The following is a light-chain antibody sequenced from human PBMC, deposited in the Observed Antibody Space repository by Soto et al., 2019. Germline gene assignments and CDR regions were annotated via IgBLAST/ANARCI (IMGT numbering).Light chain of an antibody. V-gene: IGKV1-5*03. Sequence: DIQMTQSPSTLPASVGDRVTITCRASQTISSWLAWYQQKPGKAPKLLIYKASTLKSGVPSRFSGSGSGTDFTHTISSLQPEDFATYYCQQSYSTSTWTFGQGTKVDIK. J-gene: IGKJ1*01. CDR3: QQSYSTSTWT. CDR1: QTISSW. CDR2: KAS.